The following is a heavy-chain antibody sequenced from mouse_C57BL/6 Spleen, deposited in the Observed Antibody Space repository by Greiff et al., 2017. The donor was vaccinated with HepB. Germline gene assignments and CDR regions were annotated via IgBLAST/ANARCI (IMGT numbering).Heavy chain of an antibody. Sequence: VQLQQSGPELVKPGASVKISCKASGYAFSSSWMNWVKQRPGKGLEWIGRIYPGDGDTNYNGKFKGKATLTADKSSSTAYMQLSSLTSEDSAVYFCARGGGQLRLQGAMDYWGQGTSVTVSS. CDR1: GYAFSSSW. J-gene: IGHJ4*01. D-gene: IGHD3-2*02. CDR2: IYPGDGDT. CDR3: ARGGGQLRLQGAMDY. V-gene: IGHV1-82*01.